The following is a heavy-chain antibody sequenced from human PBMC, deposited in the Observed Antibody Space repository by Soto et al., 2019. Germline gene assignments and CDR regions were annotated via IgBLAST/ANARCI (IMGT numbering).Heavy chain of an antibody. Sequence: QVQLQESGPGLVKPSETLSLSCTVSGGSINSYYWSWIRQSPGKRMEWIGYVHHSWGSSYNPSLHSRVAISLDTSRSQFSLKVTSVTATDTAVYYCARQGFGPLHGLVDVWGQGTTVTVSS. J-gene: IGHJ6*02. CDR1: GGSINSYY. CDR2: VHHSWGS. CDR3: ARQGFGPLHGLVDV. V-gene: IGHV4-59*08. D-gene: IGHD3-10*01.